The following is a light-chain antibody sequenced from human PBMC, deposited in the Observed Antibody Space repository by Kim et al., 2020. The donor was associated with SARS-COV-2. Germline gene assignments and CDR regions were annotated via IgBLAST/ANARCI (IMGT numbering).Light chain of an antibody. Sequence: QSVLTQPASVSGSPGQSITISCTGTSSDVGGYNYVSWYQQHPGKAPKLMIYDVSKRPSGVSNRFSGSKSGNTASLTISGLQAEDEADYYCSSYTSSSRVFGGGTQPTVL. CDR2: DVS. V-gene: IGLV2-14*01. J-gene: IGLJ3*02. CDR1: SSDVGGYNY. CDR3: SSYTSSSRV.